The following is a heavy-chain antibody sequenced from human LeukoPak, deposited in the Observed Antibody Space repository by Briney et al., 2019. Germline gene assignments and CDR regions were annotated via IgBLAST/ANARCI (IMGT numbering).Heavy chain of an antibody. CDR1: GYTFTSYD. D-gene: IGHD5-12*01. V-gene: IGHV1-8*01. J-gene: IGHJ6*03. CDR3: ARGGGYDFYYYYYYYMDV. Sequence: ASVKVSCKASGYTFTSYDINWVRQATGQGLEWMGWMNPNSGNTGYAQKFQGRVTMTRNTSISTAYMELSSLRSEDTAVYYCARGGGYDFYYYYYYYMDVWGKGTTVTVSS. CDR2: MNPNSGNT.